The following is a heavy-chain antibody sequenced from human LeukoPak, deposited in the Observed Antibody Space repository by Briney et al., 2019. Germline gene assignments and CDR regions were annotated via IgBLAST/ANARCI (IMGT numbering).Heavy chain of an antibody. V-gene: IGHV4-39*02. CDR1: GGSISSSSYS. Sequence: PSETLSLACTVSGGSISSSSYSWGWIRQPPGKGLEWIGSIYYSGSTYFNPSLKSRVTISVDTSKNQFSLNLTSVTAADTAVYYCARDRGDLDYWGQGTLVTVSP. CDR2: IYYSGST. CDR3: ARDRGDLDY. J-gene: IGHJ4*02.